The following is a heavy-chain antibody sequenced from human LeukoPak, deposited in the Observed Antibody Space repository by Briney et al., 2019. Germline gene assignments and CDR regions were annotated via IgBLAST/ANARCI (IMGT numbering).Heavy chain of an antibody. CDR2: IYSGGNT. V-gene: IGHV3-53*05. CDR1: GFSVSSYY. D-gene: IGHD3-10*01. Sequence: GGSLRLSCAASGFSVSSYYMSWVRQAPGKGLEWVSVIYSGGNTYYADSVKGRFTISRDNSKNTLYLQMNSLRAEDTAVYFCAKVGGSGTSYYYFGMDVWGQGTTVTVSS. J-gene: IGHJ6*02. CDR3: AKVGGSGTSYYYFGMDV.